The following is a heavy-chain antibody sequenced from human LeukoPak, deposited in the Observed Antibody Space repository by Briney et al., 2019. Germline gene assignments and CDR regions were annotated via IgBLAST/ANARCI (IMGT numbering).Heavy chain of an antibody. CDR2: IYYSGST. V-gene: IGHV4-39*07. CDR3: ARENQRGRWLEAGAFDI. Sequence: SETLSLTCTVSGGSISSSSYYWGWFRQPPGKGLEWIGSIYYSGSTYYNPSLKSRVTISVDTSKHQVSLKLSSVTAADTAVYYCARENQRGRWLEAGAFDIWGQGTMVTVSS. CDR1: GGSISSSSYY. D-gene: IGHD5-24*01. J-gene: IGHJ3*02.